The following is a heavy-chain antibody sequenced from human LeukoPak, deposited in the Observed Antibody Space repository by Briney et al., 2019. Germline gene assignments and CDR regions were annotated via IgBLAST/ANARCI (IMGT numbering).Heavy chain of an antibody. CDR3: ARGGRGSAAVVAPRSFDI. D-gene: IGHD3-22*01. CDR2: TYTGGNS. V-gene: IGHV3-53*01. J-gene: IGHJ3*02. CDR1: GFTVSSIH. Sequence: GSLRLSCAASGFTVSSIHMVWVRQAPGKGLEWVSVTYTGGNSYYADSVKGRFIISRDISKNTLYLQMNSLRAEDSALYYCARGGRGSAAVVAPRSFDIWGQGTMVTVSS.